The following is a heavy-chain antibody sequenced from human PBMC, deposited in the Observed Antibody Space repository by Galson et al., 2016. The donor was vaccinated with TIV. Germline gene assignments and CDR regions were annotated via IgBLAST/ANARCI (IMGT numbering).Heavy chain of an antibody. D-gene: IGHD6-25*01. CDR2: TSYRSNWYN. Sequence: CAISGDSVSSTLASWNWIRQSPSRGLEWLGRTSYRSNWYNDYATSVKSRITISPDTSENEVSLHLKSVTPEDSAVYYCARDRGSRDYMDVWGIGTTVIVS. J-gene: IGHJ6*03. CDR1: GDSVSSTLAS. CDR3: ARDRGSRDYMDV. V-gene: IGHV6-1*01.